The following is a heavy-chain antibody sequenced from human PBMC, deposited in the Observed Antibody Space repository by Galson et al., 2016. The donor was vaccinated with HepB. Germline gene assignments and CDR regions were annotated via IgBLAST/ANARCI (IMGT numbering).Heavy chain of an antibody. V-gene: IGHV3-53*01. CDR1: GLSVGNSY. Sequence: SLRLSCAASGLSVGNSYMSWVRQAPGKGLDWVPTIYSEGNTYYADSVKGRFTISKDSSKNTLYLQMSSLRAEDTAVYYCARDNSEVYYYAMDVWGQGTTVTVSS. CDR3: ARDNSEVYYYAMDV. D-gene: IGHD1-26*01. CDR2: IYSEGNT. J-gene: IGHJ6*02.